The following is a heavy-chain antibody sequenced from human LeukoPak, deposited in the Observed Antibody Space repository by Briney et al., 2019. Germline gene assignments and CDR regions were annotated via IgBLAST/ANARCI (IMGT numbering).Heavy chain of an antibody. CDR3: ARGPYYYGSGSYYSYYYYMDV. J-gene: IGHJ6*03. Sequence: SETLSLTCTVSGGSISSYYWSWIRQPPGKGLEWIGYIYYSGSTNYNPSLKSRVTISVDTSKNQFSLKLSSVTAADTAVYYCARGPYYYGSGSYYSYYYYMDVWGKGTTVTISS. V-gene: IGHV4-59*01. CDR1: GGSISSYY. CDR2: IYYSGST. D-gene: IGHD3-10*01.